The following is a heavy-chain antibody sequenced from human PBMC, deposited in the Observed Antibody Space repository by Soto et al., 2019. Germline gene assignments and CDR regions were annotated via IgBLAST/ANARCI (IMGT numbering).Heavy chain of an antibody. D-gene: IGHD3-22*01. CDR3: AREGHYSNSSGDYYGNWFDP. CDR2: VSYDGTYK. V-gene: IGHV3-30*04. Sequence: PGGSLRLSCETSGLTFSSYAPHWVRQAPGKGLKWVAVVSYDGTYKYYADSVKGRFTISRDNSRNTLYLQMNSLTVEDTAVYYCAREGHYSNSSGDYYGNWFDPWGQGTRVTVSS. J-gene: IGHJ5*02. CDR1: GLTFSSYA.